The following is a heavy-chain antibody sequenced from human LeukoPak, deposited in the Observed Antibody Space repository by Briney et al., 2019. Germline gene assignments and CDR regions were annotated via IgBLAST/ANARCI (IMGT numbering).Heavy chain of an antibody. CDR3: ARDSSSSSLADP. CDR1: GYTFTSSF. Sequence: ASVKVSSKASGYTFTSSFMHWVRQAPGQGLEWMGIINPSGGSPTYAQKFQGRVTMTRDTSTSTVYMELSSLRSEDTAMYYCARDSSSSSLADPWGQGTLVTVSS. CDR2: INPSGGSP. D-gene: IGHD2-2*01. J-gene: IGHJ5*02. V-gene: IGHV1-46*01.